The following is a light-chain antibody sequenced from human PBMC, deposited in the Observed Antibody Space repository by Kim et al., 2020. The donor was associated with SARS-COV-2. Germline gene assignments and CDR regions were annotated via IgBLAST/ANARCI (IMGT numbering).Light chain of an antibody. CDR3: QQYYYYYT. Sequence: LSASVGDRVTINCRASQSISDRLAWYQQKPGEAPKVLIYKVSFLESGVPSRFSGSGSGTEFTLTISSLQPDDFATYYCQQYYYYYTFGQGTKLEI. CDR2: KVS. J-gene: IGKJ2*01. V-gene: IGKV1-5*03. CDR1: QSISDR.